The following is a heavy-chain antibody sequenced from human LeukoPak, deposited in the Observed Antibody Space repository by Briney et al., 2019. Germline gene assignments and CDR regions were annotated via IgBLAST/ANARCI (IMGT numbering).Heavy chain of an antibody. V-gene: IGHV3-15*01. CDR2: IKSKTDGGTT. J-gene: IGHJ4*02. CDR1: GFTFSNAW. Sequence: GGSLKLSCAASGFTFSNAWMTWVRQAPGKGLEWVGRIKSKTDGGTTDYAAPVKGRFTISRDNSKNTLYLQMNSLRAEDTAEYYCAKDVGTETTYYFDYWGQGILVTVSS. D-gene: IGHD4-11*01. CDR3: AKDVGTETTYYFDY.